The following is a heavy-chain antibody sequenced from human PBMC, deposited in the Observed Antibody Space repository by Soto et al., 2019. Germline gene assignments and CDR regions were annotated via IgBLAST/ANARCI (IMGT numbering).Heavy chain of an antibody. V-gene: IGHV3-15*07. Sequence: GGSLRLSCAASGFPFPNAWMNWVRQAPGKGLEWVGRIKSTIDGGTTDYAEPVKGRFAISRDDSNNMVYLQMNSLKIEDTAVFYCTTDSYSTIIIVRFDYWGHGTLVTVSS. J-gene: IGHJ4*01. D-gene: IGHD3-22*01. CDR2: IKSTIDGGTT. CDR1: GFPFPNAW. CDR3: TTDSYSTIIIVRFDY.